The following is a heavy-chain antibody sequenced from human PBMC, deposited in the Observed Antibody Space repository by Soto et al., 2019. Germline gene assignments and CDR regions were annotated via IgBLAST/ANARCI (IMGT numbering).Heavy chain of an antibody. CDR2: IYYSGST. CDR3: ARGSSGWYDY. CDR1: GGSISSGGYY. D-gene: IGHD6-19*01. J-gene: IGHJ4*02. V-gene: IGHV4-31*03. Sequence: PSETLSLTYTVSGGSISSGGYYWSWIRQHPGKGLEWIGYIYYSGSTYYNPSLKSRVTISVDTSKNQFSLKLSSVTAADTAVYYCARGSSGWYDYWGQGTLVTVSS.